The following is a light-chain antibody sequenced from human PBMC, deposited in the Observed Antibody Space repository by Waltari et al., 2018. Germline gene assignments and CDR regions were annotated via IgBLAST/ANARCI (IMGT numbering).Light chain of an antibody. CDR1: QGIGYY. CDR3: QQRKRYPLT. CDR2: AAS. Sequence: DIQLTQSPSFLSASVGDGVTITCRASQGIGYYLAGYQQKPGKAPQLLIYAASTVQSGVPSRFSGSGSGTEGTLTISSLQPEDVATDYCQQRKRYPLTFGGGTKVEIK. V-gene: IGKV1-9*01. J-gene: IGKJ4*01.